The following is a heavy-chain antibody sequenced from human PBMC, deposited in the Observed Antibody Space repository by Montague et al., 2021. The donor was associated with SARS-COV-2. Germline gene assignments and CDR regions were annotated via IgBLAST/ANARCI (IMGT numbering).Heavy chain of an antibody. Sequence: SETLSLTCAVSGGSFSRDYWSWIRQPPGKGLEWIGEISQSGNTKYNPSLQSRVSISLDTSRNQFSLKLTSSTAADTAMYYCARLGDGIVPSPILGLGPYYAFYYMDVWGKGTTVTVSS. CDR1: GGSFSRDY. V-gene: IGHV4-34*01. J-gene: IGHJ6*03. D-gene: IGHD2-2*02. CDR2: ISQSGNT. CDR3: ARLGDGIVPSPILGLGPYYAFYYMDV.